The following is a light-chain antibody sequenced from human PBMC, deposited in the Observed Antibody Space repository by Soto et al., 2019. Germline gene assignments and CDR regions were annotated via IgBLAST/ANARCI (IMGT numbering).Light chain of an antibody. CDR2: DTS. CDR1: TGAVTSGHY. CDR3: LFSYSVAGRHGV. J-gene: IGLJ3*02. V-gene: IGLV7-46*01. Sequence: QAVVTQEPSLTVSPGGTVTLTCGSSTGAVTSGHYPYWFQQKPGQAPRALISDTSNKHSWAPARFSGSLLGGKATLTLSGAQPEDEAEYYCLFSYSVAGRHGVFGGGTKLTVL.